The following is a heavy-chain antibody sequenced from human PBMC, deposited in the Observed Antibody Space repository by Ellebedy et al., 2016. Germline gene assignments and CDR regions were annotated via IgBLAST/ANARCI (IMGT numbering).Heavy chain of an antibody. Sequence: GESLKISXKGSGYSFTSYWIGWVRQIPGKGLEWMGIIYPGDSDTRSSPSFQGQVTISADKSINTASLQWSSLKASDTAMYYCARTPRGYSLFYFDYWGQGTLVTVSS. V-gene: IGHV5-51*01. D-gene: IGHD5-18*01. CDR2: IYPGDSDT. CDR3: ARTPRGYSLFYFDY. CDR1: GYSFTSYW. J-gene: IGHJ4*02.